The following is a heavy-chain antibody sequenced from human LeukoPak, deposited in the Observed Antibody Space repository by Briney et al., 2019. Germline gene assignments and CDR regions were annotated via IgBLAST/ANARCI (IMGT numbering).Heavy chain of an antibody. D-gene: IGHD3-10*02. Sequence: GGSLRLSCAASGFTFGDYGTHWVRQAPGKGLEWVSGISWNSGSIGYADSVKGRFTISRDNAKNSLYLQMNSLRAEDTAVYYCAELGITMIGGVWGKGTTVTISS. V-gene: IGHV3-9*01. CDR3: AELGITMIGGV. CDR1: GFTFGDYG. J-gene: IGHJ6*04. CDR2: ISWNSGSI.